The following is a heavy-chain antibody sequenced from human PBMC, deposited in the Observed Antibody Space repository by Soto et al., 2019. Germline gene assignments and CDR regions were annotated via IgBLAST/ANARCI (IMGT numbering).Heavy chain of an antibody. CDR2: INHDGRDP. D-gene: IGHD2-21*01. CDR3: ARGDVNYSSVAF. V-gene: IGHV3-74*01. CDR1: GFTFSHYW. Sequence: EVQLVESGGGLFQAEGSLRLSCEASGFTFSHYWMHWVRQAPGKGLVWVSRINHDGRDPIYADSVKGRFTISRDNAKNTVYLQMSSLRVEDTAVYYCARGDVNYSSVAFWGQGSLVTVSS. J-gene: IGHJ4*02.